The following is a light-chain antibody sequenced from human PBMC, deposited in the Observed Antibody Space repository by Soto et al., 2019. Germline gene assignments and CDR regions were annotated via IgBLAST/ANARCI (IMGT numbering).Light chain of an antibody. CDR1: QSVSSSY. V-gene: IGKV3-20*01. CDR3: QQYGSSPPYT. Sequence: EIVLTQSPGTLSLSPGERATLSCRGSQSVSSSYLAWYQQKPGQAPRLLIYGASSRATGIPDRFSGSGSGTDFTLTISRLEPDDFAVYYCQQYGSSPPYTFGQGTKLEIK. CDR2: GAS. J-gene: IGKJ2*01.